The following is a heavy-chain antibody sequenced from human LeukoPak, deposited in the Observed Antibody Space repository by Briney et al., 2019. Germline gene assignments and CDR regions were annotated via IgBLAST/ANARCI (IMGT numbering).Heavy chain of an antibody. CDR1: GGSFSGYY. CDR2: INHSGST. V-gene: IGHV4-34*01. D-gene: IGHD3-3*01. CDR3: ARATYDFWSGYPSYFDY. Sequence: PSETLSLTCAVYGGSFSGYYWSWIRQPPGKGLEWIGEINHSGSTNYNPSLKSRVTISVDTSKNQFSLKLSSVTAADTAVYYCARATYDFWSGYPSYFDYWGQGTLVTVSS. J-gene: IGHJ4*02.